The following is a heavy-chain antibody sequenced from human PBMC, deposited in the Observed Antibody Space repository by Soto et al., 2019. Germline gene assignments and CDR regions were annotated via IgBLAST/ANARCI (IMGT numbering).Heavy chain of an antibody. CDR1: GESFSRYY. D-gene: IGHD6-6*01. CDR2: INHSGST. J-gene: IGHJ4*02. CDR3: ARGYSSSSLFDY. Sequence: SETLSHTCAVYGESFSRYYWSWIRQPPGKGLEWIGEINHSGSTNYNPSLKSRVTISVDTSKNQFSLKLSSVTAADTAVYYCARGYSSSSLFDYWGQGTLVTVSS. V-gene: IGHV4-34*01.